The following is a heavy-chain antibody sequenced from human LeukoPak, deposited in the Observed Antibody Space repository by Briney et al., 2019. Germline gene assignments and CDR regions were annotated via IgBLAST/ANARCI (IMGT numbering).Heavy chain of an antibody. CDR1: GGSISSGSYY. CDR2: IYTSGST. V-gene: IGHV4-61*02. J-gene: IGHJ4*02. D-gene: IGHD6-19*01. Sequence: PSETLSLTCTVSGGSISSGSYYWSWIRQPAGKGLEWIGRIYTSGSTNYNPSLKSRVTISVDTSKNQFSLKLSSVTAADTAVYYCARVPRGVAVAGTRKYYFDYWGQGTLVTVSS. CDR3: ARVPRGVAVAGTRKYYFDY.